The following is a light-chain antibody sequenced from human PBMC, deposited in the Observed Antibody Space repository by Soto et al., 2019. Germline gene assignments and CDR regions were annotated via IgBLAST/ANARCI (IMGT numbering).Light chain of an antibody. V-gene: IGLV2-14*01. Sequence: QSALTQPASVSGSPGQSITISCTGTSSDVGGYNYVSWYQQHPGKAPKLMIYEVSNRPSGVSNRFSGSKSGNTASLTISGVLAEDEADYYCSSYTSSSTRVFGGGTKVTVL. J-gene: IGLJ3*02. CDR2: EVS. CDR3: SSYTSSSTRV. CDR1: SSDVGGYNY.